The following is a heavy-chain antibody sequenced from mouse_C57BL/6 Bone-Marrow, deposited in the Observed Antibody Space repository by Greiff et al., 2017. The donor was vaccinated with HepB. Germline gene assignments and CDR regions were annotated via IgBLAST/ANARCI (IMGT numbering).Heavy chain of an antibody. V-gene: IGHV3-6*01. CDR1: GYSITSGYY. Sequence: EVQLQQSGPGLVKPSQSLSLTCSVTGYSITSGYYWNWIRQFPGNKLEWMGYISYDGSNNYNPSLKNRISITRDTSKNQFFLKLNSVTTEDTATYYCARRELFFDYWGQGTTLTVSS. CDR2: ISYDGSN. CDR3: ARRELFFDY. J-gene: IGHJ2*01.